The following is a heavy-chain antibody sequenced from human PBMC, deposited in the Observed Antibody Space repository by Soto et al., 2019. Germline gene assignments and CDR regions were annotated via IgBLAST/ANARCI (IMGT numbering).Heavy chain of an antibody. D-gene: IGHD3-22*01. J-gene: IGHJ5*02. Sequence: RASVKVSCKASGGTFSSYAISWVRQAPGQGLEWMGGIIPIFGTANYAQKFQGRVTITADESTSTAYMELSSLRSEDTAVYYCARDRSDYYDSSGYYPWGQGTLVTVSS. CDR3: ARDRSDYYDSSGYYP. CDR1: GGTFSSYA. V-gene: IGHV1-69*13. CDR2: IIPIFGTA.